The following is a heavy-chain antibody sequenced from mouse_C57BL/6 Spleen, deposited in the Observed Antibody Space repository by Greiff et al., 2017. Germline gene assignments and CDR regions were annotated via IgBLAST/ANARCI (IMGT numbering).Heavy chain of an antibody. J-gene: IGHJ4*01. D-gene: IGHD1-1*01. Sequence: VMLVESGAELVKPGASVKISCKASGYAFSSYWMTWVKQRPGKGLEWIGQIYPGDGDTNYNGKFKGKATLTADKSSSTAYMQLSSLTSEDSAVYFCANYGSSNYYAMDYWGQGTSVTVSS. CDR2: IYPGDGDT. CDR1: GYAFSSYW. V-gene: IGHV1-80*01. CDR3: ANYGSSNYYAMDY.